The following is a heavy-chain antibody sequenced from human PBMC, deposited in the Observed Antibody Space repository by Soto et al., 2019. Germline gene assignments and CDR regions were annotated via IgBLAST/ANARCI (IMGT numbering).Heavy chain of an antibody. CDR1: GGSISGGGFS. Sequence: PWETLSLTCAVSGGSISGGGFSWSWIRQPPGKGLEWIGYILHTGGTQYNPSLKSRVSMSVDKSKNQFSLHLTSVTAADTAVYYCARLQFGEGFDYWGKGAMVTVSP. V-gene: IGHV4-30-2*01. J-gene: IGHJ4*02. D-gene: IGHD3-10*01. CDR2: ILHTGGT. CDR3: ARLQFGEGFDY.